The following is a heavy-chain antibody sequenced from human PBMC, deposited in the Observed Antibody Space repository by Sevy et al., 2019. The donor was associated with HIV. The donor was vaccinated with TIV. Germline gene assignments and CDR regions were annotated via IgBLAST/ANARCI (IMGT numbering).Heavy chain of an antibody. CDR2: ISFDASNK. V-gene: IGHV3-30*04. D-gene: IGHD1-1*01. Sequence: GGSLRLSCAASGFTFSRYSMHWVHQAPGKGLELVATISFDASNKHYADSVKGRFTISRDNFQNSLFLQMNSLRPEDTAVYYCALERLSSDVAEYFQNWGQDTLVTVSS. J-gene: IGHJ1*01. CDR1: GFTFSRYS. CDR3: ALERLSSDVAEYFQN.